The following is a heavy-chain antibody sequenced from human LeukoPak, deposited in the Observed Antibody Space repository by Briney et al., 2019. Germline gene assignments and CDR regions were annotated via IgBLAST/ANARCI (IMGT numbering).Heavy chain of an antibody. CDR2: IGSGSGFI. D-gene: IGHD3-10*01. CDR1: GFTFSRYT. V-gene: IGHV3-21*01. CDR3: ARVAGESRDY. Sequence: GGSLRLSCAVSGFTFSRYTMNWVRQAPGKGLEWVSSIGSGSGFIFSADSVKGRFTISRDNTKNSLYLQMNSLRVEDTAVYYGARVAGESRDYWGQGTLVTVSS. J-gene: IGHJ4*02.